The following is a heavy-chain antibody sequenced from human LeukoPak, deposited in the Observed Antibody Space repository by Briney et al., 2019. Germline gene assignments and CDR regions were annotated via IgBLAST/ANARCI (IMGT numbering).Heavy chain of an antibody. V-gene: IGHV4-39*01. CDR1: GGSISSSSYY. J-gene: IGHJ3*02. D-gene: IGHD2-21*02. Sequence: SETLSLTCRVSGGSISSSSYYWGWIRQPPGKGLEWFGSIYYSGSTYYNPSLKSRVTISVDTSKNQFSLKLSSVTAADTAVYYCANTYCGGDCYSRAAADAFDIWAQGTMVTVSS. CDR2: IYYSGST. CDR3: ANTYCGGDCYSRAAADAFDI.